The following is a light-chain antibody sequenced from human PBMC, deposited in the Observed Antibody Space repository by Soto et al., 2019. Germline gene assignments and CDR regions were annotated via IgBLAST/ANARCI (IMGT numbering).Light chain of an antibody. CDR2: GAS. V-gene: IGKV3-20*01. CDR3: QQYGSSPPIT. J-gene: IGKJ5*01. CDR1: QSVSSSY. Sequence: TRSPFSLSASTGARATLACRASQSVSSSYLSWYQQKPGQAPRLLIYGASSRATGIPDSFSGSGSCTDFTLTISRLEPEDFAVYYCQQYGSSPPITFGQGTRLDNK.